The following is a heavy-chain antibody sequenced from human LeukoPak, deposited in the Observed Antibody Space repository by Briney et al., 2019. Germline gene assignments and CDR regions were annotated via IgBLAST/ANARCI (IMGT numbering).Heavy chain of an antibody. CDR3: ARGIAARSPLYYYYYMDV. D-gene: IGHD6-6*01. Sequence: ASVKVSCKASGYTFTSYGISWVRQAPGQGLEWMGGIIPIFGTANYAQKFQGRVTITTDESTSTAYMELSSLRSEDTAVYYCARGIAARSPLYYYYYMDVWGKGTTVTVSS. V-gene: IGHV1-69*05. J-gene: IGHJ6*03. CDR1: GYTFTSYG. CDR2: IIPIFGTA.